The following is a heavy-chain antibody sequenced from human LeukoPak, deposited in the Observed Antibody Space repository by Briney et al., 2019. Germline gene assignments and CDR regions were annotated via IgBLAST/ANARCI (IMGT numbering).Heavy chain of an antibody. V-gene: IGHV3-21*04. J-gene: IGHJ4*02. CDR2: ISSTGSYI. D-gene: IGHD2-15*01. Sequence: PGGSLRLSCAASGFTFSSDCMNWVRQAPGKGLEWVSSISSTGSYIYYTDSVKGRFTISRDNAKNSLYLQMNSLRAEDTAVYYCASSTGWYYFDYCGQGILVTVSP. CDR3: ASSTGWYYFDY. CDR1: GFTFSSDC.